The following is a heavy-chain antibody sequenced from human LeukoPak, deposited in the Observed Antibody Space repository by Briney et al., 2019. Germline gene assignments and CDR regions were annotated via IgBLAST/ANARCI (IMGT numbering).Heavy chain of an antibody. CDR1: GFTFSSYA. J-gene: IGHJ4*02. Sequence: GGSLRLSCAASGFTFSSYAMSWVRQAPGKGLEWVSSISGSGGSTYYADYVKGRFTISRDNSKNTLDLQMNSLRAEDTAVYYCAKDNARLRYFDWLLFFDYWGQGTLVTVSS. CDR3: AKDNARLRYFDWLLFFDY. D-gene: IGHD3-9*01. CDR2: ISGSGGST. V-gene: IGHV3-23*01.